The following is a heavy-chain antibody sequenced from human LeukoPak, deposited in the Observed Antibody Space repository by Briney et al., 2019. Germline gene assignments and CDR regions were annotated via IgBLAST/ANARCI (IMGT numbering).Heavy chain of an antibody. CDR3: ARQDDFWSGYSGRGMDV. J-gene: IGHJ6*02. Sequence: SETLSLTCTVSGGSISSYYWSWIRQPPGKGLEWIGYIYYSGSTNYNPSLKSRVTISVDTSKNQFSLKLSSVTAADTAVYYCARQDDFWSGYSGRGMDVWGQGTTVTVSS. V-gene: IGHV4-59*01. CDR1: GGSISSYY. D-gene: IGHD3-3*01. CDR2: IYYSGST.